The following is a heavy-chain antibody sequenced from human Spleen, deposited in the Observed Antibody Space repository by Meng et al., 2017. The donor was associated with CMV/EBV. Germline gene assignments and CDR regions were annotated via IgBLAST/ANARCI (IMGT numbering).Heavy chain of an antibody. CDR3: ARESPFYYGALDF. V-gene: IGHV3-30*02. Sequence: GGSLRLSCAASGFTFSSYAMHWVRQAPGKGLEWVAYVRYAGTDKYYADSVKGRFTISRDNSKNMLYLQMDSLRVEDTSVYYCARESPFYYGALDFWGQGTVVTVSS. J-gene: IGHJ3*01. CDR2: VRYAGTDK. D-gene: IGHD3-10*01. CDR1: GFTFSSYA.